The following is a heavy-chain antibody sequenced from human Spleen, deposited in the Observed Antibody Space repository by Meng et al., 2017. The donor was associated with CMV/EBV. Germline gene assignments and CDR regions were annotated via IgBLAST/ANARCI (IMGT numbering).Heavy chain of an antibody. D-gene: IGHD3-22*01. Sequence: GESLKISCAASGFTFSSYWMHWVRQAPGKGLVWVSRINSDGSSTSYADSVMGRFTISRDNAKNTLYLQMNSLRAEDTAVYYCARDTRETSPDYYDSSGYYYFYGMDVWGQGTTVTVSS. CDR1: GFTFSSYW. V-gene: IGHV3-74*01. CDR3: ARDTRETSPDYYDSSGYYYFYGMDV. CDR2: INSDGSST. J-gene: IGHJ6*02.